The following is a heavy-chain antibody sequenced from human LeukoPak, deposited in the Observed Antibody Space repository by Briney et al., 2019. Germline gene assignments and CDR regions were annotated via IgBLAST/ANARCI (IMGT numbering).Heavy chain of an antibody. CDR3: ARIFCSGGNCYHFDY. CDR2: IYSSGTT. D-gene: IGHD2-15*01. V-gene: IGHV4-61*02. Sequence: TLSLIYTVSRRSMSSSSYYWNWIRQPAGKGLEWIGRIYSSGTTTYNPSLKGRVTISLDTSKNQFSLKLTCVTAADTAVYYCARIFCSGGNCYHFDYWGQGTLVTVSS. CDR1: RRSMSSSSYY. J-gene: IGHJ4*02.